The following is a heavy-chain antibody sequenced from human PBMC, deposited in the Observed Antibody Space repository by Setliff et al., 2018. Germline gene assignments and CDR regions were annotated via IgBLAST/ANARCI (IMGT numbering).Heavy chain of an antibody. CDR1: GFTFGDYA. J-gene: IGHJ6*02. Sequence: PGGSLRLSCTASGFTFGDYAMSWVRQAPGKGLEWVGFIRSKAYGGTTEYAASVKGRFTISRDDSKSIAYLQMNSLKTEDTAVYYCTRVGRQLVYYYYGMDVWGLGTTVTVSS. CDR3: TRVGRQLVYYYYGMDV. V-gene: IGHV3-49*04. CDR2: IRSKAYGGTT. D-gene: IGHD6-13*01.